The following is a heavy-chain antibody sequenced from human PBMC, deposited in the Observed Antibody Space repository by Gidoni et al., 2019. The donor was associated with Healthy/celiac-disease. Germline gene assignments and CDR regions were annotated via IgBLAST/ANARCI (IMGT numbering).Heavy chain of an antibody. V-gene: IGHV1-69*01. J-gene: IGHJ5*02. CDR3: ARGPYSGYDWGDNWFDP. Sequence: QVQLVQSGAEMKKPGSSVKVSCKASGDTFSSYAISLVRQAPGQGLEWMGGFIPVFGTASYAQNFQGRVTITADESTSTAYMELSSLRSEDTAVYYCARGPYSGYDWGDNWFDPWGLGTLVTVSS. D-gene: IGHD5-12*01. CDR2: FIPVFGTA. CDR1: GDTFSSYA.